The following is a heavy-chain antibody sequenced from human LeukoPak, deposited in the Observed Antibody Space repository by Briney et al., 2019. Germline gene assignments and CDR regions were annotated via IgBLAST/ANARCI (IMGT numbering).Heavy chain of an antibody. J-gene: IGHJ5*02. V-gene: IGHV4-61*08. CDR2: GSDRGGT. D-gene: IGHD2-8*01. CDR3: AKNGQSGFSFDP. Sequence: PSETLSLTCTVSGGSISSGDYYWSWIRQPPGEGLEWIGEGSDRGGTKFNPSLKSRASILADTSKNQFTLKLTSVTAADTAVYYCAKNGQSGFSFDPWGQGTLVTVSS. CDR1: GGSISSGDYY.